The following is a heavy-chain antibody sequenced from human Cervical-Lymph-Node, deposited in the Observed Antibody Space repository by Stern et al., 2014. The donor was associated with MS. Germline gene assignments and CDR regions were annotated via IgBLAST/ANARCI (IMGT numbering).Heavy chain of an antibody. CDR3: ARDGSIYGITIPPDY. D-gene: IGHD1/OR15-1a*01. CDR1: GYSFTNYY. Sequence: VQLVQSGAEVRRPGASVKVSCKASGYSFTNYYMHWVRQAPGQGLEWMGTVNPSGGHTNFAPKFQGRLTMTRDTSTNTVYMELSSLRSDDTAVYFCARDGSIYGITIPPDYWGQGTLVTVSS. V-gene: IGHV1-46*03. J-gene: IGHJ4*02. CDR2: VNPSGGHT.